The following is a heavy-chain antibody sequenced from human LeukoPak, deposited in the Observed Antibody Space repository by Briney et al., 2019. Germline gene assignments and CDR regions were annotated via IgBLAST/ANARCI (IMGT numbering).Heavy chain of an antibody. Sequence: GGSLRLSCAASGFTFSSYWIHWVRQAPGKGLEWVSFIYSGGSTQYSDSVKGRFTISRDSSKNTLYLQMNSLRAEDTAVYYCARRAGDYSHPYDYWGQGTLVTVSS. J-gene: IGHJ4*02. V-gene: IGHV3-53*01. CDR3: ARRAGDYSHPYDY. CDR1: GFTFSSYW. D-gene: IGHD3-22*01. CDR2: IYSGGST.